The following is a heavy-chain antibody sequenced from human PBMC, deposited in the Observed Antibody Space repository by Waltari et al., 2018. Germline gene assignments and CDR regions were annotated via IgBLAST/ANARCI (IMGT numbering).Heavy chain of an antibody. CDR3: ARVQLANPPDY. V-gene: IGHV1-2*06. CDR1: GYTFTGYY. Sequence: QVQLVQSGAEVKKPGASVKVSCKASGYTFTGYYMHWVRQAPGQGLEWMGRINPNSGGINYAQKFQGRVTMTRDTSISTAYMELSRLRSDDTAVYYCARVQLANPPDYWGQGTLVTVSS. J-gene: IGHJ4*02. CDR2: INPNSGGI. D-gene: IGHD2-2*01.